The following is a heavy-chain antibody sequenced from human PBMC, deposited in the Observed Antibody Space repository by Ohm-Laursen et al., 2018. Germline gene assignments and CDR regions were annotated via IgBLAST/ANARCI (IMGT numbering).Heavy chain of an antibody. CDR2: IYHTGNT. J-gene: IGHJ4*02. D-gene: IGHD1-26*01. CDR3: ARGGTGSYSFYFDS. CDR1: GYSISSGYY. V-gene: IGHV4-38-2*01. Sequence: GTLSLTCAVSGYSISSGYYWGWIRQPPGKGLEWIGSIYHTGNTYYNPSLESRVTVSVDTSKNQFSLKLSSVTAADTAVYYCARGGTGSYSFYFDSWGQGTLVIVSS.